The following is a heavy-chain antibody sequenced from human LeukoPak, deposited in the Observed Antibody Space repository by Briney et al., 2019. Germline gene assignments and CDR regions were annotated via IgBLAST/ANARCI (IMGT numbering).Heavy chain of an antibody. V-gene: IGHV4-59*01. J-gene: IGHJ5*02. CDR2: IYYSGST. CDR3: ATSAPYYDFWSGTPGFDP. CDR1: GGSISSYY. D-gene: IGHD3-3*01. Sequence: SETLSLTCTVSGGSISSYYWSWIRQPPGKGLEWIGYIYYSGSTNYNPSLKSRVTISVDTSKNQFSLKLSFVTAADTAVYYCATSAPYYDFWSGTPGFDPWGQGTLVTVSS.